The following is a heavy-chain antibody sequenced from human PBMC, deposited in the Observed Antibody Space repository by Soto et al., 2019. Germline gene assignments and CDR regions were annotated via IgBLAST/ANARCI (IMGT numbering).Heavy chain of an antibody. Sequence: SETLSLTCTVSGGSISSSSYYWGWIRQPPGKGLEWIGSIYYSGSTYYNPSLKSRVTISVDTSKNQFSLKLSSVTAADTAVYYCARHGRRSTVTTWNAFDIWGQGTMVTVSS. V-gene: IGHV4-39*01. CDR3: ARHGRRSTVTTWNAFDI. J-gene: IGHJ3*02. CDR1: GGSISSSSYY. CDR2: IYYSGST. D-gene: IGHD4-17*01.